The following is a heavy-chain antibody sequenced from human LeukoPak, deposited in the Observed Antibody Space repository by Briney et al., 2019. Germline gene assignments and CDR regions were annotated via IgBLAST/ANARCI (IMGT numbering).Heavy chain of an antibody. D-gene: IGHD2-21*02. CDR2: IYYSGST. V-gene: IGHV4-39*07. CDR3: ARDPTRLAYCGGDCYSGAFDI. J-gene: IGHJ3*02. CDR1: GGSISSSSYY. Sequence: SETLSLTCTVSGGSISSSSYYWGWIRQPPGKGLEWIGSIYYSGSTYYNPSLKSRVTISVDTSKNQFSLKLSSVTAADTAVYYCARDPTRLAYCGGDCYSGAFDIWGQGTMVTVSS.